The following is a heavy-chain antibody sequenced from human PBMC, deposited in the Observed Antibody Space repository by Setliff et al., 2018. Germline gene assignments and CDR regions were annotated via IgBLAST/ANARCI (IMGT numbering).Heavy chain of an antibody. J-gene: IGHJ4*02. CDR2: IYHDGND. D-gene: IGHD3-10*01. Sequence: SETLSLTCNVSGASIRNFYWTWIRQPPGKGLEWIGEIYHDGNDKFYPSVHYSPSLESRVTISIDKSNNQFSLKMTSMTAADTAVYYCARDRTYYGSGTYTRWFDYWGQGTLVTVSS. CDR1: GASIRNFY. CDR3: ARDRTYYGSGTYTRWFDY. V-gene: IGHV4-59*12.